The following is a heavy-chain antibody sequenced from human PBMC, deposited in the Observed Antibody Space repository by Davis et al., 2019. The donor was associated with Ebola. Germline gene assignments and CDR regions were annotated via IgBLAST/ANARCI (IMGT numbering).Heavy chain of an antibody. CDR2: ISGVGGST. CDR3: TGGDFWSGQFDF. J-gene: IGHJ4*02. D-gene: IGHD3-3*01. CDR1: GFTFTNYA. V-gene: IGHV3-23*01. Sequence: GESLKISCAASGFTFTNYAMNWVRQAPGKGLEWVSAISGVGGSTYYADSVKGRFMVSRDNSKNTLFLQMNSLRAEDTAVYYCTGGDFWSGQFDFWGQGTLVTVSA.